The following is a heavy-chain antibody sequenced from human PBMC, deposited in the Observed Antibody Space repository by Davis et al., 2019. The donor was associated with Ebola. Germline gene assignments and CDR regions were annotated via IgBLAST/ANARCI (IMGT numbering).Heavy chain of an antibody. V-gene: IGHV3-30*04. D-gene: IGHD2-2*01. CDR1: GFTFSSYA. CDR2: ISYDGSNK. Sequence: GGSLRLSCAASGFTFSSYAMHWVRQAPGKGLEWVAVISYDGSNKYYADSVKGRFTISRDNSKNTLYLQVNSLRAEDTAVYYCAKDRCSSRRCQDFYYGMDVWGQGTTVTVSS. CDR3: AKDRCSSRRCQDFYYGMDV. J-gene: IGHJ6*02.